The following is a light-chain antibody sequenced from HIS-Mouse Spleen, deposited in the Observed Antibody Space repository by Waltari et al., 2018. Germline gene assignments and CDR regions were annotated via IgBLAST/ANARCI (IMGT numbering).Light chain of an antibody. CDR3: YSTDSSGNHRV. CDR2: EDS. V-gene: IGLV3-10*01. J-gene: IGLJ2*01. CDR1: ALPKKY. Sequence: SYELTPPPSVSVSPGQTARITCSGDALPKKYAYWYQQKSGPAPVLVSYEDSKRPSGIPERFSGSSSGTMATLTISGAQVEDEADYYCYSTDSSGNHRVFGGGTKLTVL.